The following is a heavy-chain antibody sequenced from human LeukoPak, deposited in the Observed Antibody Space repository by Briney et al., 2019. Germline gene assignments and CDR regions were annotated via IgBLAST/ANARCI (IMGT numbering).Heavy chain of an antibody. J-gene: IGHJ6*02. CDR3: ARDTRRHSNYYYYGMDV. CDR2: IWYDGSNK. D-gene: IGHD4-11*01. Sequence: GVSLRLSCAASGFTFSSYGMHWVRQAPGKGLEWVAVIWYDGSNKYYADSVKGRFTISRDNSKNTLYLQMNSLRAEDTAVYYCARDTRRHSNYYYYGMDVWGQGTTVTVSS. CDR1: GFTFSSYG. V-gene: IGHV3-33*01.